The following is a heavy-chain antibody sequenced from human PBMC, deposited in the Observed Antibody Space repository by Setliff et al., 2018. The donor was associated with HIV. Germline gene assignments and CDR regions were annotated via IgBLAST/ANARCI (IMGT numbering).Heavy chain of an antibody. D-gene: IGHD3-9*01. CDR1: NDFITGSYY. CDR2: IYYSGSA. V-gene: IGHV4-39*01. J-gene: IGHJ4*02. CDR3: ARHVPDYDILTGYFTKHFDC. Sequence: SETLSLTCSVSNDFITGSYYWAWIRQPPGKGLEWIGSIYYSGSAYYSPSLKSRVTISVDTSNNQFSLTLPSVTAADTAVYYCARHVPDYDILTGYFTKHFDCWGRGTLVTVSS.